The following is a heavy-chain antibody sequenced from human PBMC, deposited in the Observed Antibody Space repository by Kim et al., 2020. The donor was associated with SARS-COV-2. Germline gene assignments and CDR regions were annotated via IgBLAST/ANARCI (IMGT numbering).Heavy chain of an antibody. CDR1: GGSFSGYY. CDR3: AHRIRFLEWLWDY. CDR2: INHSGST. V-gene: IGHV4-34*01. J-gene: IGHJ4*02. D-gene: IGHD3-3*01. Sequence: SETLSLTCAVYGGSFSGYYWSWIRQPPGKGLEWIGEINHSGSTNYNPSLKSRVTISVDTSKNQFSLKLSSVTAADTAVYYCAHRIRFLEWLWDYWGQGTLVTVSS.